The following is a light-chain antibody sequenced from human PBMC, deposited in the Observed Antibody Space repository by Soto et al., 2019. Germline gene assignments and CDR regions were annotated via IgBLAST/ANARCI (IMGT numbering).Light chain of an antibody. CDR1: SSEVGGYNY. CDR2: DVS. J-gene: IGLJ1*01. Sequence: QSVLTQPASVSGSPGQSIAISCTGNSSEVGGYNYVSWYQQHPGKAPKLMIHDVSNRPSGVSNRFSGSKSGNTASLTISGLQTDDEADYYCSSYTSNDTYVFGTGTKVTVL. V-gene: IGLV2-14*01. CDR3: SSYTSNDTYV.